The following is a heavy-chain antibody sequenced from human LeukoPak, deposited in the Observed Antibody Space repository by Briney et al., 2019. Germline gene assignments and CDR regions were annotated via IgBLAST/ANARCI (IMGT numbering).Heavy chain of an antibody. Sequence: SETLSLTCTVSGGSISSSSYYWGWIRQPPGKGLEWIGSIYYSGSTYYNPSLKSRVTISVDTSKNQFSLKLSSVTAADTAVYYCARAHAGTFCVYWGQGTLVTVSS. D-gene: IGHD6-13*01. CDR1: GGSISSSSYY. CDR3: ARAHAGTFCVY. CDR2: IYYSGST. J-gene: IGHJ4*02. V-gene: IGHV4-39*07.